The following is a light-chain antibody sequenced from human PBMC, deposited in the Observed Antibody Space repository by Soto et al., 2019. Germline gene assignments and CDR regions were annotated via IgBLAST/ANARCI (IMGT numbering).Light chain of an antibody. CDR2: WAS. V-gene: IGKV4-1*01. CDR1: QSVLYSSNNKNY. J-gene: IGKJ4*01. CDR3: QQYYSTPPT. Sequence: DIVMTQSPDSRAVSLGERATINCKSSQSVLYSSNNKNYLAWYQQKPGQPPKLLIYWASTRESGVPDRFSGSGSGTAFTLTISSLQAEDVAVYYCQQYYSTPPTFGGGTKVEIK.